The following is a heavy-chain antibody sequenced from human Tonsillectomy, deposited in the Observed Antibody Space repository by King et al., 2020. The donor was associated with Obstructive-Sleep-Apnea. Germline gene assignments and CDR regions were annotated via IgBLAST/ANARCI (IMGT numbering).Heavy chain of an antibody. J-gene: IGHJ3*02. V-gene: IGHV3-48*04. Sequence: VQLVESGGGLVQPGGSLRLSCAASGFTFSSYSMNWVRQAPGKGLEWVSYISSSSSTIYYADSVKGRFTISRDNAKNSLYLQMNSLRAEDTAVYYCARGLKWFGLDAFDIWGQGTMVTGSS. CDR1: GFTFSSYS. CDR3: ARGLKWFGLDAFDI. CDR2: ISSSSSTI. D-gene: IGHD3-10*01.